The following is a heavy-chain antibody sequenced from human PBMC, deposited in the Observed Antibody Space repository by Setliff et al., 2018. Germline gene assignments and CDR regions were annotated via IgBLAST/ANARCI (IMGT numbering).Heavy chain of an antibody. D-gene: IGHD2-21*01. V-gene: IGHV4-61*02. CDR3: AKEHVVISYVSNTHQHYGMDV. Sequence: SETLSLTCTVSGASLRSGSYYWSWIRQPAGKGLEWIGRIYTSGATTYSPSLKSRVSISVDTSKNLLSLTLKSVTAADTAVYYCAKEHVVISYVSNTHQHYGMDVWGQGTTVTVSS. CDR1: GASLRSGSYY. J-gene: IGHJ6*02. CDR2: IYTSGAT.